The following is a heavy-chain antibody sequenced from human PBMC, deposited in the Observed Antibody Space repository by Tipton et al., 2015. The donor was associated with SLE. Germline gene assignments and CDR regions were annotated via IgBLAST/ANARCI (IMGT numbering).Heavy chain of an antibody. Sequence: GLVKPSETLSLTCTVSGDSISGSRYYWGWIRQPPGKGPEWIATIFYTGITHYNPSLKSRVTISVDTSKNLFSLKLTSVTAADTAVYYCARDPVNYSRSSGYIQHWGQGTLVTVSS. CDR1: GDSISGSRYY. J-gene: IGHJ1*01. CDR2: IFYTGIT. CDR3: ARDPVNYSRSSGYIQH. V-gene: IGHV4-39*07. D-gene: IGHD6-6*01.